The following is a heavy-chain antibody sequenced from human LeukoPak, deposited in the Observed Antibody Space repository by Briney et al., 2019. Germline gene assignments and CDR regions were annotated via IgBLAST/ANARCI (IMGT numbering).Heavy chain of an antibody. CDR3: ARDLAAGGTYPHY. V-gene: IGHV3-53*01. CDR2: IYSDGST. D-gene: IGHD6-13*01. CDR1: GFTVSSNY. J-gene: IGHJ4*02. Sequence: GGSLRLSCAASGFTVSSNYMSWVRQAPGKGPEWISVIYSDGSTYYADSVKGRFTISRDTSKNTLYLQMNSLRTEDTAVYYCARDLAAGGTYPHYWGQGTLVSVSS.